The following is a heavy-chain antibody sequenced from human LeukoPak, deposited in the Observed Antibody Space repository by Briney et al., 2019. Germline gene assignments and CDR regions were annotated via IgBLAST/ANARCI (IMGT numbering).Heavy chain of an antibody. CDR1: GYSLTELS. Sequence: GASVKVSCKVSGYSLTELSMHWVRQAPGKGREWMGGFDPDDGETPLFAQKFQGRVSLTEDTSTDTAYMELRSLSSEDTAVYYCATGTSYSGSDSDDYWGQGTLVTVSS. V-gene: IGHV1-24*01. J-gene: IGHJ4*02. D-gene: IGHD5-12*01. CDR3: ATGTSYSGSDSDDY. CDR2: FDPDDGET.